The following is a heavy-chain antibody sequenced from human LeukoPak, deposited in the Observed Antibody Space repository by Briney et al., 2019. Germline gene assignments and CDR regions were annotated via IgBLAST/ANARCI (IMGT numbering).Heavy chain of an antibody. CDR3: VKGRLRYLDS. Sequence: GGSLRLSCAASGFTFSNNGIHWVRQAPGKGLEWVAATSYDGSTEYYADSVKGRFTISGDTSKNTVYLQMNSLRAEDTAVYYCVKGRLRYLDSWGQGTLVTVSS. CDR1: GFTFSNNG. J-gene: IGHJ4*02. D-gene: IGHD5/OR15-5a*01. V-gene: IGHV3-30*18. CDR2: TSYDGSTE.